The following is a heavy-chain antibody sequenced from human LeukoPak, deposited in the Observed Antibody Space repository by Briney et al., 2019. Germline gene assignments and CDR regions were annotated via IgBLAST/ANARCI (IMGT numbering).Heavy chain of an antibody. CDR1: RYTFTGYY. CDR3: AKDMRSRGYSGYDCFDY. Sequence: ASVKVSCKAFRYTFTGYYMHWVRQAPGQGLEWMGWINPHSGDTNYAQKFQGRVTMTRDTSTSTAYMEVSRLRSDDTAVYYCAKDMRSRGYSGYDCFDYWGQGTLVTVSS. D-gene: IGHD5-12*01. V-gene: IGHV1-2*02. CDR2: INPHSGDT. J-gene: IGHJ4*02.